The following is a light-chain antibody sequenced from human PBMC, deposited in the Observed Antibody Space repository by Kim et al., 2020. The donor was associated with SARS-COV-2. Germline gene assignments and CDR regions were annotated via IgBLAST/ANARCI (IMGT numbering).Light chain of an antibody. CDR2: VAS. CDR3: QQYNDLPLT. Sequence: DIQMTQSPSTLSASVGDRVTITCRASEDISNYLVWYQQKPGKAPKVLIYVASSLETGVPSRFSGSGSGTEFTFTISSLQPDDFATYYCQQYNDLPLTFGGGTKVDIK. CDR1: EDISNY. J-gene: IGKJ4*01. V-gene: IGKV1-5*03.